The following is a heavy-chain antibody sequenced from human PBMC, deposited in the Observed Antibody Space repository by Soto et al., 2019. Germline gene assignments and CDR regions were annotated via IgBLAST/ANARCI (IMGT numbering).Heavy chain of an antibody. CDR3: ARAGSGSYFGWFDP. CDR2: IYYSGST. D-gene: IGHD1-26*01. V-gene: IGHV4-59*01. J-gene: IGHJ5*02. Sequence: SETLSLTCTVSGGSISSYYWSWIRQPPGKGLEWIGYIYYSGSTNYNPSLKSRVTISVDTSKNQFSLKLSSVTAADTAVYYCARAGSGSYFGWFDPWGQGTLVTVSS. CDR1: GGSISSYY.